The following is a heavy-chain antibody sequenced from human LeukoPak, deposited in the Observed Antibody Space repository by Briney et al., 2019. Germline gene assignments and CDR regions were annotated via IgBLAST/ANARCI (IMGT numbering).Heavy chain of an antibody. Sequence: GGSLRLSCAASGFTFSSYEMNWVRQAPGKGLEWVSYISSSGSTIYYADSVKGRFTISRDNAKNSLYLQMNSLRAEDTAVYYCAGGGFSSSWSKSWGQGTLVTVSS. V-gene: IGHV3-48*03. CDR3: AGGGFSSSWSKS. CDR2: ISSSGSTI. J-gene: IGHJ4*02. CDR1: GFTFSSYE. D-gene: IGHD6-13*01.